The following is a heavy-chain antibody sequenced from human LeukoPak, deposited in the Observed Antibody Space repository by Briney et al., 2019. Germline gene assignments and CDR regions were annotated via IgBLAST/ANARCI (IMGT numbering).Heavy chain of an antibody. CDR2: MNPNSGNT. Sequence: GASVKVSRKASGYTFTSYDINWVRQAPGQGLEWMGWMNPNSGNTGYAQKFQGRVTMTRNTSISTAYMELSSLRSEDTAVYYCARAPGKGASWFDPWGQGTLVTVSS. J-gene: IGHJ5*02. CDR3: ARAPGKGASWFDP. CDR1: GYTFTSYD. D-gene: IGHD3-16*01. V-gene: IGHV1-8*01.